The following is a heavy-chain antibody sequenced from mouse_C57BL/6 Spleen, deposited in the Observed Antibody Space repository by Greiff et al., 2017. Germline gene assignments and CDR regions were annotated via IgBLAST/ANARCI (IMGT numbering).Heavy chain of an antibody. CDR3: ARGDWDEEDRYFDV. V-gene: IGHV1-53*01. Sequence: QVQLQQPGTELVKPGASVKLSCKASGYTFTSYWMHWVKQRPGQGLEWIGNINPSNGGTNYNEKFKSKATLTVDKSSSTAYMQLSSLTSEDSAVYYCARGDWDEEDRYFDVWGTGTTVTVAS. CDR1: GYTFTSYW. J-gene: IGHJ1*03. D-gene: IGHD4-1*01. CDR2: INPSNGGT.